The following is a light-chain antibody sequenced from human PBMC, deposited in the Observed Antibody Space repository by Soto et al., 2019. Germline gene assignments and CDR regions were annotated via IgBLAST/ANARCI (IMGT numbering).Light chain of an antibody. V-gene: IGLV1-40*01. Sequence: QSVLTQPPSVSGAPGQRVTISCTGSSSNIGAGYHVHWYQQLPATAPKLLIYGNSNRPSGVPDRLSGSKSGTSASLAITGLQAEDEADYYCQSYDSSLSGWVFGGGTKLTVL. CDR3: QSYDSSLSGWV. CDR2: GNS. CDR1: SSNIGAGYH. J-gene: IGLJ3*02.